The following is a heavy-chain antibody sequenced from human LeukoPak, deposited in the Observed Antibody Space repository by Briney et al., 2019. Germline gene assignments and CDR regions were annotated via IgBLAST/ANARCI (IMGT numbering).Heavy chain of an antibody. CDR1: GFTFSSYA. CDR3: AKDRRVAGAYYYGMDV. J-gene: IGHJ6*02. Sequence: LGGSLRLSCAASGFTFSSYAMSWVRQAPGKGLEWVSAISGSGGSTYYADSVKGRFTISRDNSKNTLYLQMNSLRAEDTAVYYCAKDRRVAGAYYYGMDVWGQGTTVTVSS. D-gene: IGHD6-19*01. CDR2: ISGSGGST. V-gene: IGHV3-23*01.